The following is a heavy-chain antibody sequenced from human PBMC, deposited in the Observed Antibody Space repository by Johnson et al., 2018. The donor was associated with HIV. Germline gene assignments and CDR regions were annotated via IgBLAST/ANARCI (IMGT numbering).Heavy chain of an antibody. J-gene: IGHJ3*02. CDR2: INWNGGST. V-gene: IGHV3-20*04. Sequence: MQLVESGGGLVQPGGSLRLSCAASGFTFDDYGMSWVRQAPGKGLEWVSGINWNGGSTAYADSVRGRFTISRDNAKNSLYLQMNSLRAEDTALYYCASGWGIVVSDAFDIWGQGTMVTVSS. CDR3: ASGWGIVVSDAFDI. D-gene: IGHD6-19*01. CDR1: GFTFDDYG.